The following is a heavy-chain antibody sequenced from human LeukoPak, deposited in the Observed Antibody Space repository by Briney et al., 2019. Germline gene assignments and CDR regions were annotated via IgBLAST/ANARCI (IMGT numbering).Heavy chain of an antibody. Sequence: GGSLRLSCAASGFTFSSYSMNWVRQAPGKGLEWVAVISYDGSNKYYADSEKGRFTISRDNSKNTLYLQMNSLRAEDTAVYYCAREPYGGYFDYWGQGTLVTVSS. V-gene: IGHV3-30*03. CDR3: AREPYGGYFDY. D-gene: IGHD4/OR15-4a*01. J-gene: IGHJ4*02. CDR2: ISYDGSNK. CDR1: GFTFSSYS.